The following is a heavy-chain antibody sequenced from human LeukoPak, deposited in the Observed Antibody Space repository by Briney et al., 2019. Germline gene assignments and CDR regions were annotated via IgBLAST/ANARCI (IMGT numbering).Heavy chain of an antibody. D-gene: IGHD3-10*01. CDR1: EFTFSSYW. V-gene: IGHV3-74*01. Sequence: GGSLRLSCAASEFTFSSYWMHWVRQAPGKGLVWVSRINSDGSITTYADSVKGRFTISRDNAKNTLYLQMNSLRAEDTAIYYCTRGGVDYWGQGILVTVSS. J-gene: IGHJ4*02. CDR2: INSDGSIT. CDR3: TRGGVDY.